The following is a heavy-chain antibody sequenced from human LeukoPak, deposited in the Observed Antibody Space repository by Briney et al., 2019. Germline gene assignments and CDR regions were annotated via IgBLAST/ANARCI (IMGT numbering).Heavy chain of an antibody. V-gene: IGHV3-48*03. CDR2: ISSSGSTI. CDR1: GFTFSRYE. Sequence: GGSLRLSCAASGFTFSRYEMNWVRQAPGKGLEWVSYISSSGSTIYYADSVKGRSTISRDNAKNSLYLQMNSLRAEDTAVYYCARDYGGEAFDYWGQGTLVTDSS. J-gene: IGHJ4*02. D-gene: IGHD3-16*01. CDR3: ARDYGGEAFDY.